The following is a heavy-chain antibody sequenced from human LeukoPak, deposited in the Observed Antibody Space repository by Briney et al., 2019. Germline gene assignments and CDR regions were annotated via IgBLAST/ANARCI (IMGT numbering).Heavy chain of an antibody. CDR2: INPSGGST. CDR3: AREKVVEFVYSSNWYDGSYFDY. Sequence: ASVKVSCKASRYTFTSYYMHWVRQASGQGLEWMGIINPSGGSTSYAQKFQGRVTMTRDTSTSTVYMELSSLRSEDTAVYYFAREKVVEFVYSSNWYDGSYFDYWGQGTLVTVSS. J-gene: IGHJ4*02. D-gene: IGHD6-13*01. CDR1: RYTFTSYY. V-gene: IGHV1-46*01.